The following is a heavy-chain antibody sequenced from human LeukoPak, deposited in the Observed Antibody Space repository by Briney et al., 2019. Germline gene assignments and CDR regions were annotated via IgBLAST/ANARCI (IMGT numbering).Heavy chain of an antibody. CDR2: TSYDGSNK. V-gene: IGHV3-30*04. CDR3: AKVYGDYYYYYGMDV. CDR1: EFTFSSFA. J-gene: IGHJ6*02. Sequence: GGSLRLSCAASEFTFSSFAMHWVRQAPGKGLEWVAVTSYDGSNKYYADSVKGRFTISRDNSKNTLYLQMNSLRAEDTAVYYCAKVYGDYYYYYGMDVWGQGTTVTVSS. D-gene: IGHD4-17*01.